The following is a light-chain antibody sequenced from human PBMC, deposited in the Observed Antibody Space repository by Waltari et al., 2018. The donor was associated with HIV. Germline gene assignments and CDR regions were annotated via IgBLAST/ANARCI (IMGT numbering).Light chain of an antibody. J-gene: IGLJ3*02. CDR3: LLSYGGTLWV. V-gene: IGLV7-46*01. CDR1: TGAVTSRHS. CDR2: GTV. Sequence: QAEVTQEPSLTVSPGGTVTLPCGSSTGAVTSRHSPSWFQKKPGQAPRTLISGTVNNRPWTPARFSGSLLGGKAALTLSGAQPEDEADYYCLLSYGGTLWVFGGGTKLTVL.